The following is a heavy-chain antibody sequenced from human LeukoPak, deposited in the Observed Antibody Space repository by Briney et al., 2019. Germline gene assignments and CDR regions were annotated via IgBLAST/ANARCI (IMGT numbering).Heavy chain of an antibody. CDR2: ISSSSSYI. J-gene: IGHJ4*02. CDR3: ARDPPDYYDSSGDSDY. Sequence: PGGSLRLSCAASGLTFSSYSMNWVRQAPGKGLEWVSSISSSSSYIYYADSVKGRFTISRDNAKNSLYLKMNSLRAEDTPVYYCARDPPDYYDSSGDSDYWGQGTLVTVSS. D-gene: IGHD3-22*01. V-gene: IGHV3-21*01. CDR1: GLTFSSYS.